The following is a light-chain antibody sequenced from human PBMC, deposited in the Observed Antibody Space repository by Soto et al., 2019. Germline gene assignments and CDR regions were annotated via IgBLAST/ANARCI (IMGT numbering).Light chain of an antibody. CDR3: QQRSNWPPIT. CDR2: DAS. J-gene: IGKJ5*01. Sequence: EIVLTQSPATLSLSPGERATLSCRASQSVSSYLAWYQQKPGQAPRLLIFDASNRATGIPARFSGSGSGTDFTLTISSLEPEVFAVYYCQQRSNWPPITCGQGTRLEIK. V-gene: IGKV3-11*01. CDR1: QSVSSY.